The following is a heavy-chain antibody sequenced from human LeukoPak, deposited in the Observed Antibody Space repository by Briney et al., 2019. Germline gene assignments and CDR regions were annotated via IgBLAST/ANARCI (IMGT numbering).Heavy chain of an antibody. J-gene: IGHJ4*02. CDR3: ARGDGYNLIDY. D-gene: IGHD5-24*01. CDR2: ISYDGSNT. Sequence: GGSLRLSCAASGFTFSSFGMHWVRQAPGKGLEWVALISYDGSNTYYADSVKGRFTISRDNSKNTLYLQMNSLRAEDTAVYYCARGDGYNLIDYWGQGTLVTVSS. V-gene: IGHV3-30*03. CDR1: GFTFSSFG.